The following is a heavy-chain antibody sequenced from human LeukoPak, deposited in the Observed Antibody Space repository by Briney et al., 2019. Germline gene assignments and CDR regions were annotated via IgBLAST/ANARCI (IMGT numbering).Heavy chain of an antibody. CDR2: INHSGST. CDR1: GGSFSGYY. V-gene: IGHV4-34*01. Sequence: KPSETLSLTCAVYGGSFSGYYWSWISQPPGKGLEWIGEINHSGSTNYNPSLKSRVTISVDTSKNQFSLKLSSVTAADTAMYYCARESTTVAGTFDYWGQGTLVTVSS. D-gene: IGHD6-19*01. CDR3: ARESTTVAGTFDY. J-gene: IGHJ4*02.